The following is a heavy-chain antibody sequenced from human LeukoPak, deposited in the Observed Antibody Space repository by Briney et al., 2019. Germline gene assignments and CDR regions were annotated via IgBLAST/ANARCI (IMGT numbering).Heavy chain of an antibody. CDR2: IYHSGST. Sequence: PSETLSLTCAVSGYSISSGYYWCWIRQPPGKGLEWIGSIYHSGSTYYNPSLKSRVTISVDTSKNQFSLKLSSVTAADTAVYYCARAGSSGLLLDPWGQGTLVTVSS. J-gene: IGHJ5*02. D-gene: IGHD6-19*01. CDR1: GYSISSGYY. V-gene: IGHV4-38-2*01. CDR3: ARAGSSGLLLDP.